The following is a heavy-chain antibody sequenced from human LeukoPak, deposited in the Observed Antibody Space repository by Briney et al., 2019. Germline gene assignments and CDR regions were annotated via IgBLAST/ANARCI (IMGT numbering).Heavy chain of an antibody. CDR3: ARAWFGESAYTFDY. CDR2: INHSGST. CDR1: GGSFSGYY. V-gene: IGHV4-34*01. Sequence: SETLSLTCAVYGGSFSGYYWSWIRQPPGKGLEWIGEINHSGSTNYNPSLKSRVTISVDTSRNQFSLNLSIVTAADTAVYYCARAWFGESAYTFDYWGQGTLVTVSS. D-gene: IGHD3-10*01. J-gene: IGHJ4*02.